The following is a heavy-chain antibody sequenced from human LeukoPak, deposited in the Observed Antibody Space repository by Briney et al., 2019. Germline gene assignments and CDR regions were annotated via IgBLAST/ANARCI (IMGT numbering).Heavy chain of an antibody. D-gene: IGHD3-22*01. J-gene: IGHJ5*02. CDR2: INPNSGGT. CDR1: GYTFTGYY. Sequence: ASVKVSCKASGYTFTGYYMHWVRQAPGQGLEWMGRINPNSGGTNYAQKFQGRVTMTRGTSISTAYMELSRLRSDDTAVYYCAREEVVDDYNWFDPWGQGTLVTVSS. V-gene: IGHV1-2*06. CDR3: AREEVVDDYNWFDP.